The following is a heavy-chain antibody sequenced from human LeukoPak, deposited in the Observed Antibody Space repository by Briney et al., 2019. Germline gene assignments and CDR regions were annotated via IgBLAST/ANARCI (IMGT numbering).Heavy chain of an antibody. V-gene: IGHV4-61*02. D-gene: IGHD3-10*01. Sequence: SQTLSLTCTVSGGSISSGSYYWSWIRQPAGKGLEWIGRIYTSGSTNYNPSLKSRVTISVDTSKNQFSLKLSSVTAADTAVYYCAREKLTMVQGVIPWFDPWGQGTLVTVSS. CDR3: AREKLTMVQGVIPWFDP. CDR2: IYTSGST. CDR1: GGSISSGSYY. J-gene: IGHJ5*02.